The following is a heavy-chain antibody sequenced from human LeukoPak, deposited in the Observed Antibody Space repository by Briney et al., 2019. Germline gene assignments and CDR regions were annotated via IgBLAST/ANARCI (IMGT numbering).Heavy chain of an antibody. D-gene: IGHD6-13*01. CDR1: GFTFSSYA. CDR3: AGEGIAAAGILGWFDP. J-gene: IGHJ5*02. Sequence: GGSLRLSCAVSGFTFSSYAMHWVRQAPGKGLEWVAVISYDGNNKYYADSVKGRFTISRDNSKNTLYLQMNSLRPEDTAVYYCAGEGIAAAGILGWFDPWGQGTLVTVSS. CDR2: ISYDGNNK. V-gene: IGHV3-30-3*01.